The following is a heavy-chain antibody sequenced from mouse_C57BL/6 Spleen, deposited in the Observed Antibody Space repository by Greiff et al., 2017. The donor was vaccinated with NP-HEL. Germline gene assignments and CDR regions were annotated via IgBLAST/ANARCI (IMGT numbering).Heavy chain of an antibody. D-gene: IGHD1-1*01. CDR3: ARHGDGSSPYYFDY. Sequence: EVKLEESGGDLVKPGGSLKLSCAASGFTFSSYGMSWVRQTPDKRLEWVATISSGGSYTYYPDSVKGRFTISRDNAKNTLYLQMSSLKSEDTAMYYCARHGDGSSPYYFDYWGQGTTLTVSS. J-gene: IGHJ2*01. CDR1: GFTFSSYG. CDR2: ISSGGSYT. V-gene: IGHV5-6*02.